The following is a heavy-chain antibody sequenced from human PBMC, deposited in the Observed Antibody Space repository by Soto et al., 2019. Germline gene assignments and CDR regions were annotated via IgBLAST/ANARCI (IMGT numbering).Heavy chain of an antibody. CDR3: ERLEGYYQALDQ. Sequence: PAESLSLTCTVSGGSISSYYWRCVRQDPGKGLEWIGYIYYSGSTYYNPSLKSRVTISVDTSKNQLSQTLSSVTAAAPAVSYCERLEGYYQALDQWGQGSLVTVSS. CDR2: IYYSGST. CDR1: GGSISSYY. J-gene: IGHJ4*02. V-gene: IGHV4-59*06. D-gene: IGHD3-22*01.